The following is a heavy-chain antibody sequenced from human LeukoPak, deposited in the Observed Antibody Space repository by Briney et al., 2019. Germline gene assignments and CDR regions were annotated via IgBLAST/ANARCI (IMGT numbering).Heavy chain of an antibody. V-gene: IGHV1-2*02. CDR1: GYPFTGHI. CDR2: INPDTGGT. CDR3: TRSEYKYGYVLDY. Sequence: GASVKVSCKASGYPFTGHIMHWVRQAPGQGLEWMGWINPDTGGTNYAQNFQGRVTMTRDTFISTAYMELTRLTSDDTAVYYCTRSEYKYGYVLDYWGQGTLVTVSS. J-gene: IGHJ4*02. D-gene: IGHD5-18*01.